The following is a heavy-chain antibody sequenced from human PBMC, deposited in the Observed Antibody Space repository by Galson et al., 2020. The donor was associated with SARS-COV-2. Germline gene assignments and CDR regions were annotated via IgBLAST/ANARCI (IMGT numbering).Heavy chain of an antibody. CDR1: GYTFTTHD. V-gene: IGHV1-8*02. J-gene: IGHJ4*02. D-gene: IGHD5-18*01. CDR2: MNPKSGNT. Sequence: GESLKISCKASGYTFTTHDINWVRLANGQGPEWMGWMNPKSGNTGYAQKFQGRLSMTRNSSISTAYMELRSLKYDDTAVYYCARGQGWLAPFEYWGQGSLVTVSS. CDR3: ARGQGWLAPFEY.